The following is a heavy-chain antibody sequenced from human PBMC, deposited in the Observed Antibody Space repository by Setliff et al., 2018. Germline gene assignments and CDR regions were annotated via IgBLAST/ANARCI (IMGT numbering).Heavy chain of an antibody. Sequence: AASVKVSCKASGYTFTSYAMHWVRQAPGQGLEWMGRINPNSGGTNYAQKFQGRVTMTRDTSISTAYMELSRLRSDDTAVYYCARSNYDILTRNWFDPWGQGTLVTVSS. CDR3: ARSNYDILTRNWFDP. CDR2: INPNSGGT. J-gene: IGHJ5*02. D-gene: IGHD3-9*01. CDR1: GYTFTSYA. V-gene: IGHV1-2*06.